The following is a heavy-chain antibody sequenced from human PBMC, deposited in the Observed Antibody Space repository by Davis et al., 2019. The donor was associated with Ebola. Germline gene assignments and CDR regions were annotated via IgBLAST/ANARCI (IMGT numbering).Heavy chain of an antibody. J-gene: IGHJ4*02. CDR3: ARLEDSGWTHDY. CDR1: GFTFSNYW. V-gene: IGHV3-7*01. D-gene: IGHD6-19*01. CDR2: IKQDGSAK. Sequence: PGGSLRLSCAASGFTFSNYWMTWVRQAPGKGLEWVANIKQDGSAKPYVGSVKGRFTISRDNAQNSLYLQMNSLRAEDTAVYYCARLEDSGWTHDYWGQGTLVTVSS.